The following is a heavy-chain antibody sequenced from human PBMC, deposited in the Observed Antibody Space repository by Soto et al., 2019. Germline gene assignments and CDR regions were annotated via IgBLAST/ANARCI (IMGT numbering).Heavy chain of an antibody. CDR1: GFTFSSYS. CDR2: ISSSSSTI. CDR3: ARTGAEGYCSSTSCLGGDFDY. Sequence: EVQLVESGGGLVQPGGSLRLSCVASGFTFSSYSMNWVRQAPGKGLEWVSYISSSSSTIYYADSVKGRFTISRDNAKNSLYLQMNSLRDEDTAVYYCARTGAEGYCSSTSCLGGDFDYWGQGTLVTVSS. D-gene: IGHD2-2*01. V-gene: IGHV3-48*02. J-gene: IGHJ4*02.